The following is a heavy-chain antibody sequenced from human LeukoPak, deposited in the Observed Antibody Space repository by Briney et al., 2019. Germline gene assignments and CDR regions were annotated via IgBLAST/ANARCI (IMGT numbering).Heavy chain of an antibody. CDR3: ARANPGDIVVVPALDY. CDR2: INHSGST. Sequence: SETLSLTCAVYGGSFSGYYWSWIRQPPGKGLEWIGEINHSGSTNYNPSLKSRVTISVDTSKNQFSLKLSSVTAADTAVYYCARANPGDIVVVPALDYWGQGTLATVSS. J-gene: IGHJ4*02. D-gene: IGHD2-2*01. V-gene: IGHV4-34*01. CDR1: GGSFSGYY.